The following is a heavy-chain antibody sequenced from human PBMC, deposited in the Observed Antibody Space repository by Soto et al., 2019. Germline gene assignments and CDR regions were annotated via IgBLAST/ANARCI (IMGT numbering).Heavy chain of an antibody. CDR3: ARGVQYYDFSRTSPGNWFDP. V-gene: IGHV4-31*03. CDR1: GVSISSGGYY. D-gene: IGHD3-3*01. CDR2: IYYSGST. J-gene: IGHJ5*02. Sequence: SETLSLTCTVSGVSISSGGYYWSWIRQHPGKGLEWIGYIYYSGSTYYNPSLKSRVTISVDTSKNQFSLKLSSVTAADTAVYYCARGVQYYDFSRTSPGNWFDPWGQGTLVTVSS.